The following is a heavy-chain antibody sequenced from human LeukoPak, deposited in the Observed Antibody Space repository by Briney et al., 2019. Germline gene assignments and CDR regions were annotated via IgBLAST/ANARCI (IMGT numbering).Heavy chain of an antibody. V-gene: IGHV1-69*13. CDR1: GYTFTGYY. CDR3: ARLPNYYDSSGYRGTYYLGAFDI. D-gene: IGHD3-22*01. CDR2: IIPIFGTA. Sequence: SVKVSCKASGYTFTGYYMHWVRQAPGQGLEWMGGIIPIFGTANYAQKFQGRVTITADESTSTAYMELSSLRSEDTAVYYCARLPNYYDSSGYRGTYYLGAFDIWGQGTMVTVSS. J-gene: IGHJ3*02.